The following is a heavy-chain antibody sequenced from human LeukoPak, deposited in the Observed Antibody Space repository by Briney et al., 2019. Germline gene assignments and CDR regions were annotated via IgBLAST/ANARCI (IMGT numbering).Heavy chain of an antibody. Sequence: SETLSLNCAVSGGSISSGGYSWSWIRQPPGKGLEWIGYIYHSGSTYYNPSLKSRVTISVDRSKNQFSLKLSSVTAADTAVYYCARGMVGLDYWGQGTLVTVSS. CDR1: GGSISSGGYS. V-gene: IGHV4-30-2*01. J-gene: IGHJ4*02. D-gene: IGHD2-15*01. CDR2: IYHSGST. CDR3: ARGMVGLDY.